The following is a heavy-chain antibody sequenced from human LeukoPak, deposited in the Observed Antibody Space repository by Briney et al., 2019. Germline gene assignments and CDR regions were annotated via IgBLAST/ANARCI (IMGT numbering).Heavy chain of an antibody. J-gene: IGHJ4*02. Sequence: SETLSLTCTVSGGSITSDHWNWIRQPPGKGLEWIGEVHLDGRTNYNPSLESRLTMSVDVSENQVSLKLTSVTAADTAVYYCAREGGFYRPLDYSGQGTLVTVSS. CDR3: AREGGFYRPLDY. V-gene: IGHV4-59*12. D-gene: IGHD3-3*01. CDR1: GGSITSDH. CDR2: VHLDGRT.